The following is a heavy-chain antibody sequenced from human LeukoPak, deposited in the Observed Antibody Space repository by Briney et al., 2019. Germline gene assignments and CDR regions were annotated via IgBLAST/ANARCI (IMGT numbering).Heavy chain of an antibody. CDR1: AGTFSSYA. J-gene: IGHJ5*02. CDR2: IIPIFGTA. CDR3: ATVVGDPAAGTFGWFDP. Sequence: ASVKVSCKASAGTFSSYAISEVRQAPGQGLEWMGGIIPIFGTANYAQKFQGRVTITTDESTSTAYMELSSLRSEDTAVYYCATVVGDPAAGTFGWFDPWGQGTLVTVSS. V-gene: IGHV1-69*05. D-gene: IGHD6-13*01.